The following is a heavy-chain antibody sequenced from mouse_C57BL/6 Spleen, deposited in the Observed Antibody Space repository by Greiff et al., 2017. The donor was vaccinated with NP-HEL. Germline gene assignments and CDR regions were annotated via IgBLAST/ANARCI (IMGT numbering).Heavy chain of an antibody. CDR1: GFSLTSYG. D-gene: IGHD1-1*01. J-gene: IGHJ1*03. V-gene: IGHV2-2*01. CDR2: IWSGGST. Sequence: QVQLKESGPGLVQPSQSLSITCTVSGFSLTSYGVHWVRQSPGKGLEWLGVIWSGGSTDYNAAFISRLSISKDNSKSQVFFKMNSLQADDTAIYYCARGGYYGSSYGWYFDVWGTGTTVTVSS. CDR3: ARGGYYGSSYGWYFDV.